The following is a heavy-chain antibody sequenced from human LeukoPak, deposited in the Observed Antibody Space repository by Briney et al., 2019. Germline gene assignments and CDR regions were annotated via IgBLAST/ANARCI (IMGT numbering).Heavy chain of an antibody. Sequence: GGSLRLSCAASGFTFSSYAMHWVRQAPGKGLEWVAVISYDGSNKYYADSVKGRFTISRDNSKNTLYLQMNSLRAEDTAVYYCARDDILTGYSDAFDIWGQGTMVTVSS. CDR3: ARDDILTGYSDAFDI. CDR1: GFTFSSYA. CDR2: ISYDGSNK. J-gene: IGHJ3*02. D-gene: IGHD3-9*01. V-gene: IGHV3-30-3*01.